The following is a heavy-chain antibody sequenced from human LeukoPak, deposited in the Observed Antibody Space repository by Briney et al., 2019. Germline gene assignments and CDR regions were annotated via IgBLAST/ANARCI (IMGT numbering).Heavy chain of an antibody. Sequence: PGRSLRLSCAASGFTFSNSGMHWVRQAPGKGLEWVAIIWYDGSNKYYTDSVKGRFSISRDNSKNTLYLQMNSLRAEDTAVYYCARGSGDTAMVIGYWGQGTLVTVSS. CDR1: GFTFSNSG. J-gene: IGHJ4*02. V-gene: IGHV3-33*01. CDR2: IWYDGSNK. D-gene: IGHD5-18*01. CDR3: ARGSGDTAMVIGY.